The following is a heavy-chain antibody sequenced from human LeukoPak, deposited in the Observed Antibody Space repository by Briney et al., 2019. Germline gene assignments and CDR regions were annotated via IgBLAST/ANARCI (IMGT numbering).Heavy chain of an antibody. CDR2: IYYSGST. D-gene: IGHD3-10*01. CDR1: GGSISSSSYY. Sequence: SETLSLTCTVSGGSISSSSYYWGWIRQPPGKGLEWIVRIYYSGSTYYNPSLKSRVTISVDTSKNQFSLKLSSVTAADTAVYYCARRPYGSGSAFYYFDYWGQGTLVTVSS. J-gene: IGHJ4*02. V-gene: IGHV4-39*01. CDR3: ARRPYGSGSAFYYFDY.